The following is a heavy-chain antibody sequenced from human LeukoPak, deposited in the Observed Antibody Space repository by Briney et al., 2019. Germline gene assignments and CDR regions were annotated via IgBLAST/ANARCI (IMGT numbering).Heavy chain of an antibody. CDR3: ARAEYYDSSGPLFDY. CDR1: GGSFSGYY. Sequence: SETLSLTCAVYGGSFSGYYWGWIRQPPGKGLEWIGEINHSGSTNYNPSLKSRVTISVDTSKNQFSLKLSSVTAADTAVYYCARAEYYDSSGPLFDYWGQGTLVTVSS. V-gene: IGHV4-34*01. J-gene: IGHJ4*02. D-gene: IGHD3-22*01. CDR2: INHSGST.